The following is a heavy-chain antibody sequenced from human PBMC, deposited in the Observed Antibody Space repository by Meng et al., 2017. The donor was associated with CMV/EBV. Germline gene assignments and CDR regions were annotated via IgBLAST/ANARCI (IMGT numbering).Heavy chain of an antibody. CDR3: AADSNGGSSSWLGHYYYYGMDV. J-gene: IGHJ6*02. D-gene: IGHD6-13*01. Sequence: SVKVSCKASGFTFTSSAVQWVRQARGQRLEWIGWIVVGSGNTNYAQKFQERVTITRDMSTSTAYMKLSSLRSEDTAVYYCAADSNGGSSSWLGHYYYYGMDVWGQGTTVTVSS. V-gene: IGHV1-58*01. CDR2: IVVGSGNT. CDR1: GFTFTSSA.